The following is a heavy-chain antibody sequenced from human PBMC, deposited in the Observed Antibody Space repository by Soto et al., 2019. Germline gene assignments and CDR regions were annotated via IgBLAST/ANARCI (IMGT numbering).Heavy chain of an antibody. CDR1: GYSFTSFW. J-gene: IGHJ6*02. CDR2: IDPSDSYT. D-gene: IGHD6-13*01. V-gene: IGHV5-10-1*01. CDR3: ARLLYSSSKCYYYGMDV. Sequence: PRECLKISCKGSGYSFTSFWISWVRQMPGKGLEWMGRIDPSDSYTNYSPSFQGHVTISADKSISTAYLQWSSLKASDTAMYYCARLLYSSSKCYYYGMDVWGRGTTVTV.